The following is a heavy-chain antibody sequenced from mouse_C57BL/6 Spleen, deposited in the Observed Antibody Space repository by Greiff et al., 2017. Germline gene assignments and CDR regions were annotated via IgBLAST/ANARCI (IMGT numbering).Heavy chain of an antibody. CDR3: ARSLLRPLYAMDY. CDR2: IYPGDGDT. Sequence: QVQLQQSGPELVKPGASVKISCKASGYAFSSSWMNWVKQRPGKGLEWIGRIYPGDGDTNYNGKFKGKATLTADKSSSTAYMQLSSLTSEDSAVYFCARSLLRPLYAMDYWGQGTSVTVSS. V-gene: IGHV1-82*01. D-gene: IGHD1-2*01. J-gene: IGHJ4*01. CDR1: GYAFSSSW.